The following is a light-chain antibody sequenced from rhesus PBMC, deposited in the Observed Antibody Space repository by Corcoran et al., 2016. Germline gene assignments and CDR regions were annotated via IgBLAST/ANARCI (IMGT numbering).Light chain of an antibody. Sequence: DIQMTQSPSSLSASVGDRVTITCRASQGISDYLSWYQQTPGKPPKRLIYAASRLESGVPSRFSGSGSGTDFTLTISSLQSEDFAAYYCLQGYTTPYSFGQGTKVEIK. CDR3: LQGYTTPYS. CDR1: QGISDY. V-gene: IGKV1-36*02. CDR2: AAS. J-gene: IGKJ2*01.